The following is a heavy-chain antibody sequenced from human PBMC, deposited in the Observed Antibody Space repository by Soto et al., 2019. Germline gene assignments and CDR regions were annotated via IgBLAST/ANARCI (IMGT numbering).Heavy chain of an antibody. CDR2: IYYSGST. Sequence: QVQLQESGPGLVKPSETLSLTCTVSGGSISSYYWSWIRQPPGKGLEWIGYIYYSGSTNYNPSLMSQVTISVDTSKNQFSLKLSSVTAAYTAVYYCARSSGQQLVLNWFDPWGQGTLVTVSS. CDR3: ARSSGQQLVLNWFDP. J-gene: IGHJ5*02. D-gene: IGHD6-13*01. CDR1: GGSISSYY. V-gene: IGHV4-59*01.